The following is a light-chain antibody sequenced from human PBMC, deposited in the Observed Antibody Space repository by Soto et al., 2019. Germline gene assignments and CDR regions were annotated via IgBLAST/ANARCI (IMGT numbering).Light chain of an antibody. Sequence: QSALTQPRSVSGSPGQSVTISCTGTSSDVGGYNYVSWYQQHPGKAPKLMFYDVVKRPSGVPDRFSGSKSGNTASLTISGLQAEDEADYYCCSYAGSYTLVFGGGTKVTVL. J-gene: IGLJ3*02. CDR2: DVV. CDR1: SSDVGGYNY. CDR3: CSYAGSYTLV. V-gene: IGLV2-11*01.